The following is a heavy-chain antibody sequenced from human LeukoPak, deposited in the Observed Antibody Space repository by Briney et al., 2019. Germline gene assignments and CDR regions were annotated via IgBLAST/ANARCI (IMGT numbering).Heavy chain of an antibody. J-gene: IGHJ4*02. Sequence: GGSLRLSCAASGFTFSSYWMHWVRQAPGKGLVWVSRINDDGSSTSYADSVKGRFTISRDNAKNTLYLQMNSLRAEDTAVYYCARVFCSGSSCSHFDYWGQGTLVAVSS. CDR3: ARVFCSGSSCSHFDY. CDR2: INDDGSST. CDR1: GFTFSSYW. V-gene: IGHV3-74*01. D-gene: IGHD2-15*01.